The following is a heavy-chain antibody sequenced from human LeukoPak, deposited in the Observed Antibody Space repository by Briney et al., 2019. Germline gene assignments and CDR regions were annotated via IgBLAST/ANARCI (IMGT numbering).Heavy chain of an antibody. V-gene: IGHV1-69*04. CDR1: GGTFSSYA. CDR2: IIPTLGIA. Sequence: GASVKVSCKASGGTFSSYAISWVRQAPGQGLEWMGRIIPTLGIANYAQKFQGRVTITADKSTSTAYMELSSLRSEDTAVYYCASALGSEPWGQGTMVTVSS. J-gene: IGHJ3*01. D-gene: IGHD3-10*01. CDR3: ASALGSEP.